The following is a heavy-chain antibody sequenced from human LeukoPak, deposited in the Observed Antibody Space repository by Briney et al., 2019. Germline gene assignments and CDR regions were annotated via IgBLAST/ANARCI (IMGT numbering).Heavy chain of an antibody. CDR3: ARGTITSQRLLSY. J-gene: IGHJ4*02. D-gene: IGHD1-14*01. CDR2: INSDGSST. CDR1: GFTFSSYW. Sequence: GGSLRLSCAASGFTFSSYWMHWVRQAPGKGLVWVSRINSDGSSTSYADSVKGRFTISRDNAKNTLYLQMNSLRADDTAVYYCARGTITSQRLLSYWGQGTLVTVSS. V-gene: IGHV3-74*01.